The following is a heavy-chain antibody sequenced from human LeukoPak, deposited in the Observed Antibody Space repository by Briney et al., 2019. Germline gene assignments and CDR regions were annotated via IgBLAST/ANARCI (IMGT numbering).Heavy chain of an antibody. Sequence: SETLSLTCTVSGGSISSGSYYWSWIRQPAGKGLEWIGRIYTSGSTNYNPSLKSRVTISVDTTENQFSLKLSSVTAADTAVYYCARAYGDLVDYWGQGTLVTVSS. J-gene: IGHJ4*02. CDR1: GGSISSGSYY. CDR3: ARAYGDLVDY. V-gene: IGHV4-61*02. D-gene: IGHD4-17*01. CDR2: IYTSGST.